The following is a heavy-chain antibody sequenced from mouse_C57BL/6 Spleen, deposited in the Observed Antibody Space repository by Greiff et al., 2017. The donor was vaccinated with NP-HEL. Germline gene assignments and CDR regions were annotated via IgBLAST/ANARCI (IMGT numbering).Heavy chain of an antibody. Sequence: VQLKESVAELVRPGASVKLSCTASGFNINNTYMHWVKQRPEQGLEWIGRIDPANGNTKYAPKFQGKATITADTSSNTAYLQLSSLTSEDSAIYYCAGVLLYPRYFDVWGTGTTVTVSS. J-gene: IGHJ1*03. CDR2: IDPANGNT. V-gene: IGHV14-3*01. CDR3: AGVLLYPRYFDV. CDR1: GFNINNTY. D-gene: IGHD2-1*01.